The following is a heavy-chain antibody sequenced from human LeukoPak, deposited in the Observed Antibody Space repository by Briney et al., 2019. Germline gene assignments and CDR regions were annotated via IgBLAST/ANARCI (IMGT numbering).Heavy chain of an antibody. Sequence: SETLSLTCAVYGGSFSGDFWSWIRQPPGKGLEWIGEINHSGSTNYNPSLKSRVTISVDTSKNQFSLKLSSVTAADTAVYYCARRVSGYLTKRYYFDYWGQGTLVTVSS. CDR3: ARRVSGYLTKRYYFDY. CDR2: INHSGST. D-gene: IGHD3-10*01. V-gene: IGHV4-34*01. CDR1: GGSFSGDF. J-gene: IGHJ4*02.